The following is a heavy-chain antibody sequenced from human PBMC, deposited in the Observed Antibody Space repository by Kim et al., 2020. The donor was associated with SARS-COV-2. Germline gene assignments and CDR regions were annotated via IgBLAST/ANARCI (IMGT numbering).Heavy chain of an antibody. CDR1: GYSFTSYW. D-gene: IGHD2-21*01. CDR3: ARFPIAYCGGDCYWSREYYGMDV. V-gene: IGHV5-10-1*01. CDR2: IDPSDSYT. Sequence: GESLKISCKGSGYSFTSYWISWVRQMPGKGLEWMGRIDPSDSYTNYSPSFQGHVTISADKSISTAYLQWSSLKASDTAMYYCARFPIAYCGGDCYWSREYYGMDVWGQGTTVTVSS. J-gene: IGHJ6*02.